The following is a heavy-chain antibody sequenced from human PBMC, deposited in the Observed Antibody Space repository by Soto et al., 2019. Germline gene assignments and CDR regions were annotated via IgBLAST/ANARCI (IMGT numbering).Heavy chain of an antibody. J-gene: IGHJ4*02. CDR3: ARDPSNYGGYFDY. Sequence: GGSLRLSCAASGFTFSSYGMHWVRQAPGKGLEWVAVIWYDGSNKYYADSVKGRFTISRDNSKNTLYLQMNSLRAEDTAVYYCARDPSNYGGYFDYWGQGTLVTVSS. CDR1: GFTFSSYG. D-gene: IGHD4-17*01. CDR2: IWYDGSNK. V-gene: IGHV3-33*01.